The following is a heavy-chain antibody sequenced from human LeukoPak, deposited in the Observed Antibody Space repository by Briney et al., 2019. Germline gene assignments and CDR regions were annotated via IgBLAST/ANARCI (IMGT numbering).Heavy chain of an antibody. Sequence: GGSLRLSCAASGFTFSSYGMHWVRQAPGKGLEWVAFIRYDGSNKYYADSVKGRFTISRDNSKNTLYLQMNSLRAEDTAVYYCARTYDSSGYYPEDFDYWGQGTLVTVFS. CDR3: ARTYDSSGYYPEDFDY. V-gene: IGHV3-30*02. CDR1: GFTFSSYG. D-gene: IGHD3-22*01. J-gene: IGHJ4*02. CDR2: IRYDGSNK.